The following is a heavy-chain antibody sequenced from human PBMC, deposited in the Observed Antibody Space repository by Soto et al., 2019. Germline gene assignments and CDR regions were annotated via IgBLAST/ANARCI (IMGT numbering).Heavy chain of an antibody. CDR2: IRSRAYGATT. CDR3: TRDFLPYCTGTTCSARD. J-gene: IGHJ1*01. Sequence: GGSLRLSCTASGFTFRDYAMNWFRQAPGKGLEWVGFIRSRAYGATTEYAASVKGRFTISRDDSKSVAYLQMNSLKTEDTAVYYCTRDFLPYCTGTTCSARDWGHATLVSGPS. D-gene: IGHD2-2*01. V-gene: IGHV3-49*03. CDR1: GFTFRDYA.